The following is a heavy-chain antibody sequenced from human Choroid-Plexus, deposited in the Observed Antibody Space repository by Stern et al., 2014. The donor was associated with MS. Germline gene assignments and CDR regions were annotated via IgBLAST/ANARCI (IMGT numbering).Heavy chain of an antibody. CDR2: VSYDGSNK. D-gene: IGHD2/OR15-2a*01. Sequence: QVQLVESGGGVVQPGRPLRLSCVASGFTFGSCAMHWVRQAPGKGLEWVAGVSYDGSNKYYADSVKGRFTISRDNSQYTLYMQMSSLRPEDTAVYYCAKDRQYLTYFFDHWGQGSLVTVSS. CDR1: GFTFGSCA. CDR3: AKDRQYLTYFFDH. V-gene: IGHV3-30*18. J-gene: IGHJ5*02.